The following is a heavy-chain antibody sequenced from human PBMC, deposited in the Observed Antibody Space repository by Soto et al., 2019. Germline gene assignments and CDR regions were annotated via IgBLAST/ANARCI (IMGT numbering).Heavy chain of an antibody. V-gene: IGHV1-18*01. CDR1: GYTFTSYG. J-gene: IGHJ4*02. CDR2: ISAYNGNT. Sequence: QVQLVQSGAEVKKPGASVKVSCKASGYTFTSYGISWVRQAPGQGLEWMGWISAYNGNTKYAQKLQGRVTTTTDTCSSTAYMELRSLRSDDTDVYHCARDLGGSRYAPVDYWGQGTLVTVSS. CDR3: ARDLGGSRYAPVDY. D-gene: IGHD2-15*01.